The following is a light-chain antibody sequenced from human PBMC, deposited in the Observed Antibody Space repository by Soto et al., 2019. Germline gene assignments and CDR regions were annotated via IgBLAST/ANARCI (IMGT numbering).Light chain of an antibody. V-gene: IGKV1-27*01. Sequence: DIQMTQSPSSLSASVGDRVTITCRASQGISNSLAWYQQKPGKVPKLLIYAASTLPSGVPSRFSGSRSGTDFTLTISSLQPEDVATYYCQKYDGAPHTFGPGTKVDIK. CDR3: QKYDGAPHT. J-gene: IGKJ3*01. CDR1: QGISNS. CDR2: AAS.